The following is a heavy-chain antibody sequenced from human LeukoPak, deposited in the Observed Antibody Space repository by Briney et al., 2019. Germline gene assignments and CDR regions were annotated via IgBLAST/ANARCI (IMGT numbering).Heavy chain of an antibody. CDR3: AREHDYRDFWFDP. CDR2: IYYSGST. Sequence: PSQTLSLTCTVSGGSISSGDYYWSWIRQPPGKGLEWIGYIYYSGSTYYNPSLKSRVTISVDTSKNQFSLKLSSVTAADTAVYYCAREHDYRDFWFDPWGQGTLVTVSS. D-gene: IGHD4-11*01. CDR1: GGSISSGDYY. J-gene: IGHJ5*02. V-gene: IGHV4-30-4*08.